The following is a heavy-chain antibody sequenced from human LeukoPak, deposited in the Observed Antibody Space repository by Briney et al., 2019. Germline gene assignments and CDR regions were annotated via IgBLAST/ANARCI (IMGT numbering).Heavy chain of an antibody. V-gene: IGHV3-30*01. CDR3: ARDPLY. Sequence: PGGSLRLSCAASGFTFSSYAMHWARQAPGKGLEWVAVISYDGSNKYYADSVKGRFTISRDNSKNTLYLQMNSLRAEDTAVYYCARDPLYWGQGTLVTVSS. CDR1: GFTFSSYA. J-gene: IGHJ4*02. CDR2: ISYDGSNK.